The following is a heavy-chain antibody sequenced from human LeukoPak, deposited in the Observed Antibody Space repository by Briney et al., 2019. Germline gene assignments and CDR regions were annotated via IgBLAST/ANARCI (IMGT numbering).Heavy chain of an antibody. D-gene: IGHD2-2*01. CDR3: ARVLLPAPYYYYGMDV. CDR1: GFTFSSSA. V-gene: IGHV3-23*01. J-gene: IGHJ6*02. Sequence: GGSLRLSCAASGFTFSSSAMSWVRQAPGKGLEWVSAISNNGGYTYYADSVQGRFTISRDNSKSTLCLQMNSLRAEDTAVYYCARVLLPAPYYYYGMDVWGQGTTVTVSS. CDR2: ISNNGGYT.